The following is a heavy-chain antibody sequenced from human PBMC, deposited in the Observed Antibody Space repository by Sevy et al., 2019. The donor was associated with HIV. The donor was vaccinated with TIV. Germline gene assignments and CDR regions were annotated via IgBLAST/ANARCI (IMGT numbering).Heavy chain of an antibody. D-gene: IGHD2-21*02. CDR3: AKDINRGCDGVNCYSYYYYFYGLDV. Sequence: GGSLRLSCAASEFPFNDHAMHWVRQVPGKGLEWVSGVSWNSRNIGYADSVRGRFTISRDNARHFLYLEMNSLRPEDTAFYYCAKDINRGCDGVNCYSYYYYFYGLDVWGQGTSVTVSS. V-gene: IGHV3-9*01. CDR2: VSWNSRNI. J-gene: IGHJ6*02. CDR1: EFPFNDHA.